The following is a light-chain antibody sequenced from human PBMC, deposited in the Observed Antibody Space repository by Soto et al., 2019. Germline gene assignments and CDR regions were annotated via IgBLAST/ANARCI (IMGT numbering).Light chain of an antibody. CDR3: QQYNNWPPWT. V-gene: IGKV3-15*01. CDR2: GAS. J-gene: IGKJ1*01. Sequence: IVMTQSPATLSVAPGERATLSCRASQSVSSNLAWYQQKPGHAPRLLIYGASTRATGIPARFSGSGSGTEFTLTISSLQSEDFAVYYCQQYNNWPPWTLGQGTKVDI. CDR1: QSVSSN.